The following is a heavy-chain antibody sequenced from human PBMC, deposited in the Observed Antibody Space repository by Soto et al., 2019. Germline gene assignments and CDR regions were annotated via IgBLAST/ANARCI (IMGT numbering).Heavy chain of an antibody. J-gene: IGHJ4*02. Sequence: PLSHTCNVSGGSIRSGDYYWSWIRQHPGKGLEWIGYIYYSGFTYYNPSLKSRVIISVDTSKNQISLKVRSVTAADTAVYFCARVTPPTADFDYWTGYYTHDYWGQGALVTVSS. D-gene: IGHD3-3*01. CDR3: ARVTPPTADFDYWTGYYTHDY. CDR2: IYYSGFT. CDR1: GGSIRSGDYY. V-gene: IGHV4-30-4*01.